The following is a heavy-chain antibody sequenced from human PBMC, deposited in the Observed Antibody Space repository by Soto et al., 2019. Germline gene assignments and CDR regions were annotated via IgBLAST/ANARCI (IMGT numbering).Heavy chain of an antibody. J-gene: IGHJ6*02. Sequence: QVQLVQSGAEVKKPGSSVKVSCKASGGTFSSYAISWVRQAPGQGLEWMGGIIPIFGTADYAQKFQGRVTITADESTSTAYMELSSLRSEDTAVYYCASHSGSSPEGRYYYGIDVWGQGTTVTVSS. CDR1: GGTFSSYA. V-gene: IGHV1-69*12. CDR3: ASHSGSSPEGRYYYGIDV. CDR2: IIPIFGTA. D-gene: IGHD1-26*01.